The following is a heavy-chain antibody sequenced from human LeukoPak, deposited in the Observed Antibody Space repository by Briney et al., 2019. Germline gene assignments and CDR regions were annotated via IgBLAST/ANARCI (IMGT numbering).Heavy chain of an antibody. J-gene: IGHJ3*02. D-gene: IGHD1-26*01. CDR2: ISAYNGNA. CDR3: ARGRIVGARRDAFDI. Sequence: ASVKVSCKASGYAFTSYGISWVRQAPGQGLEWMGWISAYNGNANYAQKLQGRVTMTTDTSTSTAYMELRSLRSDDTAVYYCARGRIVGARRDAFDIWGQGTMVTVSS. CDR1: GYAFTSYG. V-gene: IGHV1-18*01.